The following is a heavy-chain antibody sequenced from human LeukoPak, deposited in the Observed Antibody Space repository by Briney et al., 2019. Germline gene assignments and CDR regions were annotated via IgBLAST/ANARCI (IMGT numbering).Heavy chain of an antibody. CDR3: ARVPTRGAAAGPIDY. CDR1: GYTFTSCD. Sequence: ASVKVSCKASGYTFTSCDINWVRQAPGQGLEWMGWINPNSGGTNYAQKFQGRVTMTRDTSISTAYMELSRLRSDDTAVYYCARVPTRGAAAGPIDYWGQGTLVTVSS. D-gene: IGHD6-13*01. V-gene: IGHV1-2*02. CDR2: INPNSGGT. J-gene: IGHJ4*02.